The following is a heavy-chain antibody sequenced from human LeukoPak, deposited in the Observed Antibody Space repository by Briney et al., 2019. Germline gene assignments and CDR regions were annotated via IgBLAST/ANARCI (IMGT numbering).Heavy chain of an antibody. D-gene: IGHD3-10*01. J-gene: IGHJ4*02. Sequence: PGGSLRLSCTASGFTFSDYWMHWVRQAPGKELVWGSRTNTDGSSTTYADSVKGRFTISRDNAKNTVYLEMNSLRAEDTAVYYCARGMTYYYGSGKFDYWGQGSLVTVSS. CDR1: GFTFSDYW. CDR2: TNTDGSST. CDR3: ARGMTYYYGSGKFDY. V-gene: IGHV3-74*01.